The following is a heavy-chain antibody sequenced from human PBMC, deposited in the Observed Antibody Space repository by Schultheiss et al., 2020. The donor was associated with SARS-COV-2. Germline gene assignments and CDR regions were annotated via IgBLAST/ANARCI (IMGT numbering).Heavy chain of an antibody. CDR2: IYSGGST. J-gene: IGHJ4*02. CDR1: GFTVSSNY. CDR3: ARARSGSGGDY. V-gene: IGHV3-53*01. Sequence: GGSLRLSCAASGFTVSSNYMSWVRQAPGKGLEWVSVIYSGGSTYYADSVKGRFTISRDNSKNTLYLQMNSLRAEDTAVYYCARARSGSGGDYWGQGTLVTVSS. D-gene: IGHD6-19*01.